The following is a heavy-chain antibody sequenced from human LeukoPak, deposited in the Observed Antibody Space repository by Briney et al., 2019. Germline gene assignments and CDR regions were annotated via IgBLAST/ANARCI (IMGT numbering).Heavy chain of an antibody. D-gene: IGHD5-18*01. CDR3: ARDQGDTSLVEYYFDY. J-gene: IGHJ4*02. Sequence: ASVRVSCKASGYTFTGYYMHWGRQAPGQGLEWMGWINPNSGGSNYAQKFQDRVTMTRDTSISTAYMELSRLTSDDTAVYYCARDQGDTSLVEYYFDYWGRGTLVTVSS. CDR2: INPNSGGS. V-gene: IGHV1-2*02. CDR1: GYTFTGYY.